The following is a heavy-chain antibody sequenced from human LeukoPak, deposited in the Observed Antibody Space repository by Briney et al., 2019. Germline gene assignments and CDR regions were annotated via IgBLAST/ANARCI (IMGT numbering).Heavy chain of an antibody. D-gene: IGHD1-1*01. V-gene: IGHV4-39*07. CDR1: GGSISSSSYY. Sequence: PSETLSLTCTVSGGSISSSSYYWGWIRQPPGKGLEWIGSIYYSGSTYYNPSLKSRVTISVDTSKNQFSLKLSSVTAADTAVYYCARVTPARTGPPGWYFDPWGRGTLVTVSS. CDR3: ARVTPARTGPPGWYFDP. J-gene: IGHJ2*01. CDR2: IYYSGST.